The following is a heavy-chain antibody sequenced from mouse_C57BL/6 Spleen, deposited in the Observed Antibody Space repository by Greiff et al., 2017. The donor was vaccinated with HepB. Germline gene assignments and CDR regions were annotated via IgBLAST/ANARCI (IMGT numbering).Heavy chain of an antibody. D-gene: IGHD1-1*01. CDR3: ARVTTVVATGGYAMDY. V-gene: IGHV1-50*01. CDR2: IDPSDSYT. J-gene: IGHJ4*01. CDR1: GYTFTSYW. Sequence: VQLQQSGAELVKPGASVKLSCKASGYTFTSYWMQWVKQRPGQGLEWIGEIDPSDSYTNSNQKFKGKATLTVDTSSSTAYMQLSSLTSEDSAVYYCARVTTVVATGGYAMDYWGQGTSVTVSS.